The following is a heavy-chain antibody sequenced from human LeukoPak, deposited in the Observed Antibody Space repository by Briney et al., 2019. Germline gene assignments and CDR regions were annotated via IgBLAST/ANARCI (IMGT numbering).Heavy chain of an antibody. CDR1: GYTFTSYG. J-gene: IGHJ6*02. CDR3: ARDSPDIVVVPAAIPDYYYYGMDV. D-gene: IGHD2-2*02. CDR2: ISAYNGNT. V-gene: IGHV1-18*01. Sequence: ASVKVSYKASGYTFTSYGISWVRQAPGQGLEWMGWISAYNGNTNYAQKLQGRVTTTTDTSTSTAYMELRSLRSDDTAVYYCARDSPDIVVVPAAIPDYYYYGMDVWGQGTTVTVSS.